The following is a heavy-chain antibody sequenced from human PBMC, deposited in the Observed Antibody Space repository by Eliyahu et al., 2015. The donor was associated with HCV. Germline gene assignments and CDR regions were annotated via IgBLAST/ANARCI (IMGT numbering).Heavy chain of an antibody. D-gene: IGHD3/OR15-3a*01. CDR2: IKQDGSDK. Sequence: EVQLVESGGGXVQPGGSLXLXCAAXGFTFSSYWMSWVRLAPGKGLEWVANIKQDGSDKYYMDSVKGRFTMSRDNAKNSVFLQMNSLRAEDTAVYYCGRAGLPYTLDVWGQGTTVTVSS. V-gene: IGHV3-7*01. CDR1: GFTFSSYW. CDR3: GRAGLPYTLDV. J-gene: IGHJ6*02.